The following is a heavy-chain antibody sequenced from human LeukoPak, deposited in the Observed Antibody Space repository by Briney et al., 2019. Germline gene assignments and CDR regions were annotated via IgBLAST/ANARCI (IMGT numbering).Heavy chain of an antibody. D-gene: IGHD4-23*01. CDR2: FGGSGGDI. J-gene: IGHJ4*02. Sequence: GGSLRLSCAASGFTFSTNAIAWVRQAPGKGLEWVSAFGGSGGDINYADSVKGRFTISRDNSKGILYLQMNSLRAEDTAVYYCAKDILRWAFDYWGQGILVTVSS. CDR3: AKDILRWAFDY. V-gene: IGHV3-23*01. CDR1: GFTFSTNA.